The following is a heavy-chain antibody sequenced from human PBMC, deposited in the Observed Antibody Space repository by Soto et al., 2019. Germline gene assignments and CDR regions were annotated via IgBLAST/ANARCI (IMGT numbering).Heavy chain of an antibody. CDR1: GDSINNYY. CDR2: ISYIGST. V-gene: IGHV4-59*01. D-gene: IGHD2-15*01. Sequence: QVQLQESGPGLVKPSETLSLNCTVSGDSINNYYWNWIRQPPGKGLEWIGYISYIGSTNYNPSLESRVTISVDTSKNQFSLRLSSVTAADTAVYFCERGYCSGVICYLYYFDYWGQGTLVTVSS. CDR3: ERGYCSGVICYLYYFDY. J-gene: IGHJ4*02.